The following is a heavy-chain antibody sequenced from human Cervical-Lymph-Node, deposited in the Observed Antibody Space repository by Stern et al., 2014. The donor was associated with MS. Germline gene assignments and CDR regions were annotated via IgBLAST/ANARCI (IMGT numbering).Heavy chain of an antibody. J-gene: IGHJ4*02. Sequence: QLQLQESGPGLVKPSQTLSLTRTVSGGSMNSRPYYWNWLRQPAGKALEWIGRIYISGSTNYNPSLESRVTISIDTSKNQPSLKRRAVTAADTAVYYCAREGETSDFFPFDYWGQGAQVIVSS. CDR2: IYISGST. CDR3: AREGETSDFFPFDY. V-gene: IGHV4-61*02. D-gene: IGHD3/OR15-3a*01. CDR1: GGSMNSRPYY.